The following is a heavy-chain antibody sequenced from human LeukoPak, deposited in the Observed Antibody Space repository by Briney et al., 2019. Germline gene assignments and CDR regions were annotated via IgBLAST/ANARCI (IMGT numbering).Heavy chain of an antibody. D-gene: IGHD6-13*01. V-gene: IGHV4-34*01. J-gene: IGHJ4*02. CDR2: INHSGST. Sequence: PSETLSLTCAVYGGSFSGYYWSWIRQPPGKGLEWIGEINHSGSTYYNPSLKSRVTISVDTSKNQFSLKLSSVTAADTAVYYCARTDLAAAGSFDYWGQGTLVTVSS. CDR3: ARTDLAAAGSFDY. CDR1: GGSFSGYY.